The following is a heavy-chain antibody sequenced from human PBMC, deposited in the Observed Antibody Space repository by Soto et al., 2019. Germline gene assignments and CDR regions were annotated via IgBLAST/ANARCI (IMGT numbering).Heavy chain of an antibody. D-gene: IGHD3-3*01. J-gene: IGHJ6*02. V-gene: IGHV3-30-3*01. CDR2: ISYDGSNK. CDR1: GFTFSSYA. CDR3: ARVREYYDFWSGYYDYYYYGMDV. Sequence: RGSLRLSCAASGFTFSSYAMHWVRQAPGKGLEWVAVISYDGSNKYYADSVKGRFTISRDNSKNTLYLQMNSLRAEDTAVYYCARVREYYDFWSGYYDYYYYGMDVWGQGTTVTVSS.